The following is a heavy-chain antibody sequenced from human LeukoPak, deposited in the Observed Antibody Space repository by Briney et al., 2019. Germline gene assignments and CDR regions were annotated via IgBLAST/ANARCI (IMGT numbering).Heavy chain of an antibody. J-gene: IGHJ4*02. V-gene: IGHV3-30*18. CDR3: AKDVSDYARYFDY. D-gene: IGHD4-17*01. Sequence: PGGSLRLSCAASGFTFSTYSMNWVRQAPGKGLEWVAVISYDGSNKYYADSVKGRFTISRDNSKNTLYLQMNSLRAEDTAVYYCAKDVSDYARYFDYWGQGTLVTVSS. CDR2: ISYDGSNK. CDR1: GFTFSTYS.